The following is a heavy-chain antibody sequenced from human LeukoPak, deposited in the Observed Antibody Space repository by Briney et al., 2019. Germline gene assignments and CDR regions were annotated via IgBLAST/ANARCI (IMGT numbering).Heavy chain of an antibody. V-gene: IGHV4-59*08. CDR2: IYYSGST. Sequence: SETLSLTCTVSGGSISSYYWSWIRQPPGKGLEWIGYIYYSGSTNYSPSLKSRVTISVDTSKNQFSLKLSSVTAADTAVYYCARHPGGVGAFDIWGQGTMVTVSS. CDR1: GGSISSYY. CDR3: ARHPGGVGAFDI. J-gene: IGHJ3*02. D-gene: IGHD1-26*01.